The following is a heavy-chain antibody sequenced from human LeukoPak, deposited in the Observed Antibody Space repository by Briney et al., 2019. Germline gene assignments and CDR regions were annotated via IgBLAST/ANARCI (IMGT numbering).Heavy chain of an antibody. CDR2: IQPRTGDT. Sequence: ASVKVSCKTSGYTFNDHHIHWVRQAPGQGLEWMGRIQPRTGDTDFAQKFQGRATITSDTSITTGYLELTSLTSDDTAVYYCASHYGPGPVWGQGTLVTVS. V-gene: IGHV1-2*06. CDR1: GYTFNDHH. CDR3: ASHYGPGPV. D-gene: IGHD3-10*01. J-gene: IGHJ4*02.